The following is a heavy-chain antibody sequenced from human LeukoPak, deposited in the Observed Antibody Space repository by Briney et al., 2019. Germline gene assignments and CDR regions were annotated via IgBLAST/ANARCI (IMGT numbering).Heavy chain of an antibody. CDR1: GGSISSYY. V-gene: IGHV4-59*01. Sequence: SETLSLTCTVSGGSISSYYWSWIRQPPGKGLEWIGYIYYSGSTNYNPSLKSRVTISVDTYKNQFSLRLTSVTAADTAVYYCARDLDNGGSSIWYFDLWGRGTLVTVSS. D-gene: IGHD4-23*01. J-gene: IGHJ2*01. CDR3: ARDLDNGGSSIWYFDL. CDR2: IYYSGST.